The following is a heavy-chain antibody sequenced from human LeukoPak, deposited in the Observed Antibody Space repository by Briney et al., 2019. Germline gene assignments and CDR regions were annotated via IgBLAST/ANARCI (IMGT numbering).Heavy chain of an antibody. Sequence: GGSLRLSCAASGFTFSSYWMNWARQAPRKGLEWVASINHNGNVNYYVDSVKGRFTISRDNAKNSLYLQMSNLRAEDTAVYFCARGGGLDVWGQGATVTVSS. CDR1: GFTFSSYW. J-gene: IGHJ6*02. CDR3: ARGGGLDV. D-gene: IGHD3-16*01. V-gene: IGHV3-7*03. CDR2: INHNGNVN.